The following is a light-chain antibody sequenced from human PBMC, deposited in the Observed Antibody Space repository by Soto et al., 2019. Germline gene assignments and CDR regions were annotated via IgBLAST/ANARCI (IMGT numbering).Light chain of an antibody. J-gene: IGKJ2*01. CDR1: QSVSSSY. CDR3: QQYGSSPYT. CDR2: GAS. V-gene: IGKV3-20*01. Sequence: EIVLTQSPGTLSLSPGERATLSCRASQSVSSSYLAWYQQKPGQAPRLLTYGASSRATGIPDRFSGSGSGTDFILTISRLEHEDSAVYYCQQYGSSPYTFGHGTKLEVK.